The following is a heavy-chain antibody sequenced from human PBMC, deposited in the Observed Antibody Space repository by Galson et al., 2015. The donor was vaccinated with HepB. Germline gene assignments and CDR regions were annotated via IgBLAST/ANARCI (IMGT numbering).Heavy chain of an antibody. CDR2: IIPIFGTA. J-gene: IGHJ5*02. V-gene: IGHV1-69*13. CDR3: ARSDLTDSWFDP. D-gene: IGHD3-16*01. Sequence: SVKVSCKASGGTFSSYAISWVRQAPGQGLEWMGGIIPIFGTANYAQKFQGRVTITADESTSTAYMELSSLRSEDTAMYYCARSDLTDSWFDPWGQGTLVTVSS. CDR1: GGTFSSYA.